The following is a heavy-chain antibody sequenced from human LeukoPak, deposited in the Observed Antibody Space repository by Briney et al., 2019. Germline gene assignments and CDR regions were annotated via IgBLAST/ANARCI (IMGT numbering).Heavy chain of an antibody. Sequence: SETLSLTCTVSGYSISSGYYWGWIRQPPGKGLEWIGSIYYSGSTYYNPSLKSRVTISVDTSKNQFSLKLSSVTAADTAVYYCARGKSRDGYNYRFDYWGQGTLVTVSS. J-gene: IGHJ4*02. V-gene: IGHV4-38-2*02. D-gene: IGHD5-24*01. CDR2: IYYSGST. CDR1: GYSISSGYY. CDR3: ARGKSRDGYNYRFDY.